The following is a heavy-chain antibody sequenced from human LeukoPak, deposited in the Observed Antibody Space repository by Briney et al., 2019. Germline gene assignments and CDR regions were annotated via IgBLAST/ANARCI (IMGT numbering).Heavy chain of an antibody. CDR3: ARDRVGSGWPRPYYFEV. J-gene: IGHJ4*02. CDR1: GYTLTGYY. D-gene: IGHD6-19*01. CDR2: INPNTGAT. Sequence: ASVKVSCKASGYTLTGYYLHWVRQPPGQGLEWMGWINPNTGATHSEQKLQGRVTMTRDTSISTAYMDLTHLRSDDTAVYYCARDRVGSGWPRPYYFEVWGQGTLVTVSS. V-gene: IGHV1-2*02.